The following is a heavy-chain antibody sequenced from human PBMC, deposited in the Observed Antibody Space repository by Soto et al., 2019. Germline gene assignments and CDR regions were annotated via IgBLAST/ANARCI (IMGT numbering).Heavy chain of an antibody. CDR1: GYTFTSYA. CDR2: INAGNGNT. Sequence: ASVKVSCKASGYTFTSYAMHWVRQAPGQRLEWMGWINAGNGNTKYSQKFQGRVTITRDTSASTAYMELSSLRSEDTAVYYCASAARPIAAAGTCWFDPWGQGTLVPVSS. V-gene: IGHV1-3*01. D-gene: IGHD6-13*01. J-gene: IGHJ5*02. CDR3: ASAARPIAAAGTCWFDP.